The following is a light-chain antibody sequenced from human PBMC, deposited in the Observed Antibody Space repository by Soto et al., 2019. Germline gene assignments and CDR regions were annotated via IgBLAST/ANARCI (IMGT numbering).Light chain of an antibody. V-gene: IGKV3D-15*01. CDR1: QSLGNK. Sequence: EIVMTQSPATLSVSPGETATLSCRASQSLGNKLAWYQQKPGQAARLLLYGASTRGTGIPARFSGSGSGTEFTLTTNSLQSEDCAMDYCQQHNAWPLTFGPGTKVDLK. J-gene: IGKJ3*01. CDR2: GAS. CDR3: QQHNAWPLT.